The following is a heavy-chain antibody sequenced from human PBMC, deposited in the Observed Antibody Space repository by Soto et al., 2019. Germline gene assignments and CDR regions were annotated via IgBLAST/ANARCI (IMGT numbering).Heavy chain of an antibody. V-gene: IGHV1-18*01. J-gene: IGHJ4*02. CDR2: INTSNDNK. CDR3: ARDPGAASFDF. Sequence: ASVEVCCEASGDSFTNYGISCVRQAPGEGLEWVGWINTSNDNKLYAQKLQGRLTLTTDTSTSTAYMDLTTLRSDDTAVYFCARDPGAASFDFWAQGTLVTVSS. D-gene: IGHD2-15*01. CDR1: GDSFTNYG.